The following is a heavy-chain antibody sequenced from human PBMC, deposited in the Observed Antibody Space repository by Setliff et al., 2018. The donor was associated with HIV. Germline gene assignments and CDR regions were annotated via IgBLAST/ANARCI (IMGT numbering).Heavy chain of an antibody. Sequence: SETLSLTCTVSGGSIMSDGYYWNWIRQRPGKGLEWIGYIYNRGYTYYNPSLKSRVTTSIDTSQNQFSLRLSSVTVADTAVYYCAGMFFYGSGSRSDFDYWGQGTQVTVSS. CDR1: GGSIMSDGYY. CDR3: AGMFFYGSGSRSDFDY. CDR2: IYNRGYT. D-gene: IGHD3-10*01. V-gene: IGHV4-31*03. J-gene: IGHJ4*02.